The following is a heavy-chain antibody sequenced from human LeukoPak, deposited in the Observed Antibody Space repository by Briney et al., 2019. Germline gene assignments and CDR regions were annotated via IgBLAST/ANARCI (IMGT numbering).Heavy chain of an antibody. V-gene: IGHV4-4*02. CDR3: AREGGPFRPLDY. D-gene: IGHD2/OR15-2a*01. CDR1: GGSISSTNW. Sequence: SETLSLTCGASGGSISSTNWWTWVRQPPGKGLEWIREVHLDGRTNYNPSLQSRLTMSVDFSENHISLKLTSVTAADTAVYYCAREGGPFRPLDYSGQGTLVTVSS. CDR2: VHLDGRT. J-gene: IGHJ4*02.